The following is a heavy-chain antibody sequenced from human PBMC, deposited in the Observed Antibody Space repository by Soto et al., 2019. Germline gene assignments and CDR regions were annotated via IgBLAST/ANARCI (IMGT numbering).Heavy chain of an antibody. D-gene: IGHD3-3*01. Sequence: ETLSLTCTVSGGSISSYYWSWIRQPPGKGLEWIGYIYYSGSTNYNPSLKSRVTISVDTSKNQFSLKLSSVTAADTAVYYCARARYDFFDYYYYGMDVWGQGTTVTV. J-gene: IGHJ6*02. CDR3: ARARYDFFDYYYYGMDV. CDR2: IYYSGST. V-gene: IGHV4-59*01. CDR1: GGSISSYY.